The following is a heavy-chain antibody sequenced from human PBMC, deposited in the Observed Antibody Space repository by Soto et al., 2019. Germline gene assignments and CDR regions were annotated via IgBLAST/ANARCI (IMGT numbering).Heavy chain of an antibody. CDR1: GYIFTGYA. CDR3: ATTASGTNYFDN. J-gene: IGHJ4*02. D-gene: IGHD4-4*01. Sequence: QVQLVQSGTEARKPGASVKVSCRASGYIFTGYAIQWVRQAPGQRLEWMGWIAAGNGNTRYSQKFQDRVTISRDISASTAYMELTSLRSEDTAIYYCATTASGTNYFDNWGQGTLVTVYS. CDR2: IAAGNGNT. V-gene: IGHV1-3*01.